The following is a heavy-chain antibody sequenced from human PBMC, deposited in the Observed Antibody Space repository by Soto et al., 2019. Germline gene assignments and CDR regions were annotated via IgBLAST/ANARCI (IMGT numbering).Heavy chain of an antibody. CDR3: ARGFYYDILTGYDY. V-gene: IGHV4-31*03. CDR2: IYYSGST. D-gene: IGHD3-9*01. J-gene: IGHJ4*02. Sequence: SETLSLTCTVSGGSISSGGYYWSWIRQHPGKGLEWIGYIYYSGSTYYNPSLKSRVTISVDTSKNQFSLKLSSVTAADTAVYYCARGFYYDILTGYDYWGQGTLVTVSS. CDR1: GGSISSGGYY.